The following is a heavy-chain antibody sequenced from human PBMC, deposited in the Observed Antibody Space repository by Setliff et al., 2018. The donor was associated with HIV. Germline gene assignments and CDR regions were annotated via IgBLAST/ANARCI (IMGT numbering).Heavy chain of an antibody. J-gene: IGHJ4*02. D-gene: IGHD3-22*01. CDR2: IYNSGRT. CDR1: GVSISSHY. CDR3: ARVIEGGSGSMDY. Sequence: SETLSLTCTVSGVSISSHYWSWIRQPPGKGLEWIGYIYNSGRTNYNPSLTSRVTISVDTSKNQFSLKLSSVTAADTAVYYCARVIEGGSGSMDYWGQGTLVTVSS. V-gene: IGHV4-59*11.